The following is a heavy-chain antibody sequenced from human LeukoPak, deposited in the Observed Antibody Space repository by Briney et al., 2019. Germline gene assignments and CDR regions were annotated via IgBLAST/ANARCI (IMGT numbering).Heavy chain of an antibody. CDR3: ARGPRPYYYYGMDV. Sequence: GGPLRLSCAASGFTFSSYDMHWVRQATGKGLEWVSAIGTAGDTYYPGSVKGRFTISRENAKNSLYLQMNSLRAGDTAVYYCARGPRPYYYYGMDVWGQGTTVTVSS. J-gene: IGHJ6*02. CDR2: IGTAGDT. CDR1: GFTFSSYD. V-gene: IGHV3-13*01.